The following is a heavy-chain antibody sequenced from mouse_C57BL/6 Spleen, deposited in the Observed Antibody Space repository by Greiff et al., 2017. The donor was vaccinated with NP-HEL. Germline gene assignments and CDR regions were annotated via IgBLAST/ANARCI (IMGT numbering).Heavy chain of an antibody. Sequence: QVQLKQPGAELVKPGASVKMSCKASGYTFTSYWITWVKQRPGQGLEWIGDIYPGSGSTNYNEKFKSKATLTVDTSSSTAYMQLSSLTSEDSAVYYCARAFIYYGNYAFDYWGQGTTLTVSS. D-gene: IGHD2-1*01. V-gene: IGHV1-55*01. J-gene: IGHJ2*01. CDR1: GYTFTSYW. CDR2: IYPGSGST. CDR3: ARAFIYYGNYAFDY.